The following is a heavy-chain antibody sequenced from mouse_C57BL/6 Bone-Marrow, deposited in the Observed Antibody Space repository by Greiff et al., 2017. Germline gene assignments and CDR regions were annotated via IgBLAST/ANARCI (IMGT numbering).Heavy chain of an antibody. CDR1: GYTFTSYW. Sequence: QVQLQQSGAELVRPGSSVKLSCKASGYTFTSYWMHWVKQRPIQGLEWIGNIDPSDSETHYNQKFKDKATLTVDKSSSTASMQLSSLTSEDSAVYYCARGPLYDGYSWFAYWGQGTLVTVSA. CDR2: IDPSDSET. CDR3: ARGPLYDGYSWFAY. J-gene: IGHJ3*01. V-gene: IGHV1-52*01. D-gene: IGHD2-3*01.